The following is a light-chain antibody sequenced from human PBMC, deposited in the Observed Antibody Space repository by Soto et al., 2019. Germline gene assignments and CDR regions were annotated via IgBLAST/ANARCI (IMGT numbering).Light chain of an antibody. Sequence: EIVMKQSPATVSVSPGERATLSCRASQSVSSTYLAWYQQKPGQAPRLLIYGASSRAIGIPDRFSGSVSGSDFILTINRLEPEDFAVYYCQQYGSSHTFGQGTRLEIK. V-gene: IGKV3-20*01. CDR2: GAS. CDR3: QQYGSSHT. CDR1: QSVSSTY. J-gene: IGKJ5*01.